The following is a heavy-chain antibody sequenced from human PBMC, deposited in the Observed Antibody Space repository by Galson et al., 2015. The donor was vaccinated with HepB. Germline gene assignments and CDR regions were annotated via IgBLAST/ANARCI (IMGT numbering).Heavy chain of an antibody. D-gene: IGHD3-9*01. CDR1: GYSFTSYW. Sequence: QSGAEVKKPGESLRISCKGSGYSFTSYWISWVRQMPGKGLEWMGRIDPSDSYTNYSPSFQGHVTISADKSISTAYLQWSSLKASDTAMYYCATHYDILTGYKYGMDVWGQGTTVTVSS. CDR2: IDPSDSYT. CDR3: ATHYDILTGYKYGMDV. J-gene: IGHJ6*02. V-gene: IGHV5-10-1*01.